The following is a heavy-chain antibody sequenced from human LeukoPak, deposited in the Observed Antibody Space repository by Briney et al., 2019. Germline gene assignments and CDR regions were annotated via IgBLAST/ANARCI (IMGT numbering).Heavy chain of an antibody. J-gene: IGHJ5*02. CDR1: GGSISSSSYY. Sequence: PSETLSLTCTVSGGSISSSSYYWGWIRQPPGKGLEWIGSIYYSGSTYYNPSLKSRVTISVDTSKNQFSLKLSSVTAADTAVYYCARARGGEYSSSTKLPPDWFDPWGQGTLVTVSS. D-gene: IGHD6-6*01. CDR2: IYYSGST. V-gene: IGHV4-39*07. CDR3: ARARGGEYSSSTKLPPDWFDP.